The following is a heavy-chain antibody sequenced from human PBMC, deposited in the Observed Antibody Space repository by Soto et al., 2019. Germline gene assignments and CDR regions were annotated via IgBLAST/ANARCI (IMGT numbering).Heavy chain of an antibody. D-gene: IGHD3-9*01. CDR3: ARGPTRQDYDILTGSLISDY. J-gene: IGHJ4*02. V-gene: IGHV1-2*04. CDR1: GYTFTGYY. Sequence: ASVKVSCKASGYTFTGYYMHWVRQAPGQGLEWMVWINPNSGGTNYAQKFQGWVTMTRDTSISTAYMELSRLRSDDTAVYYCARGPTRQDYDILTGSLISDYWGQGTLVTVSS. CDR2: INPNSGGT.